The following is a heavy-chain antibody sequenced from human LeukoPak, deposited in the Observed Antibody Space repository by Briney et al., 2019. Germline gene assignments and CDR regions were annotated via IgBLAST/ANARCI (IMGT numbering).Heavy chain of an antibody. Sequence: SETLSLTCAVFGGSFSNYYLHWIRQPPGKGLEWIGEIDHSGSTKYNPSLKSRVAISVDKSENHISLKLTSVTAADTAVYYCAREGGPYRPLDYSGQGTLVTVAS. CDR3: AREGGPYRPLDY. CDR1: GGSFSNYY. CDR2: IDHSGST. V-gene: IGHV4-34*01. J-gene: IGHJ4*02.